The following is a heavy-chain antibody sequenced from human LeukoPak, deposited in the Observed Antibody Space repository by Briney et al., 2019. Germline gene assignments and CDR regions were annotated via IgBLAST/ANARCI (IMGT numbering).Heavy chain of an antibody. CDR2: INSDGSNT. Sequence: GGSLRLSCAASGFTFSSSWMHWVRQAPGKGLVWVSRINSDGSNTNYADSVKGRFTISRDNAKNTLYLQMNSLGPEDTAVYYCTRAGYFRFDFWGQGTLVTVCS. CDR3: TRAGYFRFDF. D-gene: IGHD5-18*01. CDR1: GFTFSSSW. V-gene: IGHV3-74*01. J-gene: IGHJ4*02.